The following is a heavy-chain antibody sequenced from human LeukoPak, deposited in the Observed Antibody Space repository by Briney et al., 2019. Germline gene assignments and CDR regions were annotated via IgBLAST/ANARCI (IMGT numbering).Heavy chain of an antibody. Sequence: ASVKVSCKASGYTFTSYGIGWVRQAPGQGLEWMGWISAYNGNTNYAQKLQGRVTMTTDTSTSTAYMELRSLRSDDTAVYYCARDRCSSTSCYYYWWGQGTLVTVSS. CDR1: GYTFTSYG. CDR2: ISAYNGNT. CDR3: ARDRCSSTSCYYYW. J-gene: IGHJ4*02. V-gene: IGHV1-18*01. D-gene: IGHD2-2*01.